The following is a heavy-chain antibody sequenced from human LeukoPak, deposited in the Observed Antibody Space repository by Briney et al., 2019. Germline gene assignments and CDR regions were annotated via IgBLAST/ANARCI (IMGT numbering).Heavy chain of an antibody. CDR1: GFTFSDYY. V-gene: IGHV3-11*01. Sequence: GGSLRLSCAASGFTFSDYYMSWIRQAPGKGLEWVSYISSSGNTIYYADSVRGRFTISRDNAKNSLYLQMNSLRAEDTAVYYCARRGVQLQRISWFDPWGQGTLVTVSS. CDR2: ISSSGNTI. D-gene: IGHD1-1*01. CDR3: ARRGVQLQRISWFDP. J-gene: IGHJ5*02.